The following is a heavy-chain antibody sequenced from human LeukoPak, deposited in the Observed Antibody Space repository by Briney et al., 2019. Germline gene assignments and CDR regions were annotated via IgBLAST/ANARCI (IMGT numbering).Heavy chain of an antibody. CDR2: IYYSGST. J-gene: IGHJ2*01. D-gene: IGHD3-16*01. V-gene: IGHV4-59*01. CDR1: GGSISSYY. CDR3: ARVRLNHYVWGSHTRFWYSDL. Sequence: PSETLSLTCTVSGGSISSYYWSWIRQPPGKGLEWIGYIYYSGSTNYNPSLKSRVTISVDTSKNQFSLKLSSVTAADTAVYYCARVRLNHYVWGSHTRFWYSDLWGRGTLVTVSS.